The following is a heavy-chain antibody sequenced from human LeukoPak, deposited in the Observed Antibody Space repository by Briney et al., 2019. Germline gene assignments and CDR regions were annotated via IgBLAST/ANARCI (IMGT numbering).Heavy chain of an antibody. Sequence: PSETLSLTCTVSSGSITSYYWRWLRQPPGKGLEWIGYIYNSGSTNYNPSLKSRVTISIDTSKNQFSLQLSRVTAADTAVYYCATSTVWGSWHNWGQGTLVTVSS. CDR1: SGSITSYY. V-gene: IGHV4-59*01. CDR3: ATSTVWGSWHN. J-gene: IGHJ4*02. CDR2: IYNSGST. D-gene: IGHD3-16*01.